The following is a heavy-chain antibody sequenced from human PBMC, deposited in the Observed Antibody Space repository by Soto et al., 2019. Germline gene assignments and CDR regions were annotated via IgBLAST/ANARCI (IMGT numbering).Heavy chain of an antibody. J-gene: IGHJ5*02. CDR2: IYWDDDK. CDR3: AHSPPSYGDPDAHNWFDP. V-gene: IGHV2-5*02. Sequence: SGPTLVNPTQTLTLTCTFSGFSLSTSGVGVGWIRQPPGKALEWLALIYWDDDKRYSPSLKSRLTITKDTSKNQVVLTMTNMDPVDTATYYSAHSPPSYGDPDAHNWFDPWGQGTLVTVSS. CDR1: GFSLSTSGVG. D-gene: IGHD4-17*01.